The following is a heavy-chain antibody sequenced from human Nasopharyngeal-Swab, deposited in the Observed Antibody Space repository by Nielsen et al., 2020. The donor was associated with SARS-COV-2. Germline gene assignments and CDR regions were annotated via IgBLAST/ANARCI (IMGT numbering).Heavy chain of an antibody. CDR2: IYYSGST. CDR1: GGSISSSSYY. CDR3: ARRDGSWSGYYTDY. J-gene: IGHJ4*02. V-gene: IGHV4-39*01. D-gene: IGHD3-3*01. Sequence: GSLRLSCTVSGGSISSSSYYWGWIRQPPGKGLEWIGRIYYSGSTYYNPSLKSRVTISVDTSKNQFSLKLSSVTAADTAVYYCARRDGSWSGYYTDYWGQGTLVTVSS.